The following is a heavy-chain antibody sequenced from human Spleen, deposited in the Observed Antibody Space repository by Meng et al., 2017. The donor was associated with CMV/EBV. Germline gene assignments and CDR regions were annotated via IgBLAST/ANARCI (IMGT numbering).Heavy chain of an antibody. V-gene: IGHV3-21*01. CDR1: GFTFSSYA. D-gene: IGHD6-19*01. CDR2: ISSSGPHM. Sequence: GESLKISCAASGFTFSSYAMHWVRQAPGKGLEWVSSISSSGPHMYNADSVEGRFTISRDNAKNSLYLQMNSVRVDDTAVYYCARDLGSGFYYFDYWGQGTLVTVSS. CDR3: ARDLGSGFYYFDY. J-gene: IGHJ4*02.